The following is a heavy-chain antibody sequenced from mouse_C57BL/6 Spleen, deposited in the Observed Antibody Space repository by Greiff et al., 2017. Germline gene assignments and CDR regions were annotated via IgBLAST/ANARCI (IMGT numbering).Heavy chain of an antibody. D-gene: IGHD1-1*01. V-gene: IGHV5-17*01. CDR3: ARAHYYGSSWFAY. CDR1: GFTFSDYG. CDR2: ISSGSSTI. Sequence: DVHLVESGGGLVKPGGSLKLSCAASGFTFSDYGMHWVRQAPEKGLEWVAYISSGSSTIYYADTVKGRFTISRDNAKNTLFLQMTSLRSEDTAMYYCARAHYYGSSWFAYWGQGTLVTVSA. J-gene: IGHJ3*01.